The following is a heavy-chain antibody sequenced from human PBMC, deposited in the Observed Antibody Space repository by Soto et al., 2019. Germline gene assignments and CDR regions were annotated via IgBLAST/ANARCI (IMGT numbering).Heavy chain of an antibody. CDR2: IIPIFGTA. Sequence: QVQLVQSGAEVKKPGSSVKVSCKASGGTFSSYAISWVRQAPGQGLEWMGGIIPIFGTANYAQKFQGRVTITAEESTSTAYMERSSLRSEGTSVYYCSTVYSRDYYYGMDVWGQGSTGTVSS. D-gene: IGHD4-4*01. V-gene: IGHV1-69*12. J-gene: IGHJ6*02. CDR3: STVYSRDYYYGMDV. CDR1: GGTFSSYA.